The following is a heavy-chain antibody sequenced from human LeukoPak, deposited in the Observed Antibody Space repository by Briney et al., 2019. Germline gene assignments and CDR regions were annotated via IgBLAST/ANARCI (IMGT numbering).Heavy chain of an antibody. J-gene: IGHJ4*02. CDR3: ATWSSRIVGATGLDY. Sequence: ASVKVSCKVSGYTLTELSMHWVRQAPGEGLEWMGGFDPEDGETIYAQKFQGRVTMTEDTSTDTAYMELSSLRSEDTAVYYCATWSSRIVGATGLDYWGQGTLVTVSS. CDR1: GYTLTELS. D-gene: IGHD1-26*01. V-gene: IGHV1-24*01. CDR2: FDPEDGET.